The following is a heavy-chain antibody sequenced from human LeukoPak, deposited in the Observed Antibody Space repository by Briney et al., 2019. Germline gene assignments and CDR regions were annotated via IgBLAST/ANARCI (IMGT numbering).Heavy chain of an antibody. Sequence: SETLSLTCAVYGGSFSGYFWSWIRQPPGKGLEWIGEINHSGSTNYNPSLESRVTISVDTSKNQFSLKLSSVTAADTAVYYCARHRRYCSTSSCSYNWFDPWGQGTLSPSPQ. CDR1: GGSFSGYF. CDR3: ARHRRYCSTSSCSYNWFDP. CDR2: INHSGST. J-gene: IGHJ5*02. D-gene: IGHD2-2*01. V-gene: IGHV4-34*01.